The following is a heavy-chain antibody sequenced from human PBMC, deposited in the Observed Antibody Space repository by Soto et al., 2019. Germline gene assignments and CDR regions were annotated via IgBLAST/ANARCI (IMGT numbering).Heavy chain of an antibody. V-gene: IGHV1-18*01. CDR3: ARDTFSPKYSSGWYSWDFDL. Sequence: ASVKVSCKASGYTFTSYGISWVRQAPGQGLEWMGWISAYNGNTNYAQKLQGRVTMTTDTSTSTAYMELRILRSDYTAVYYCARDTFSPKYSSGWYSWDFDLWGRGTLVTVSS. J-gene: IGHJ2*01. CDR1: GYTFTSYG. CDR2: ISAYNGNT. D-gene: IGHD6-19*01.